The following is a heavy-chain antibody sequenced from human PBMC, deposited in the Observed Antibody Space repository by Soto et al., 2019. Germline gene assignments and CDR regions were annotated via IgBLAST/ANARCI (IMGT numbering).Heavy chain of an antibody. D-gene: IGHD3-22*01. J-gene: IGHJ4*02. CDR1: GFTFSSHV. Sequence: EVQILESGGGLVQPGGSLRLSCVASGFTFSSHVMTWVRQAPGKGLEWVSSINPKGGSTYYAESVKGRFTISRDNFRNTVFLQMSSLRNEDTAVYYCAKGYDSLWWEGYWGQGTQVIVSS. V-gene: IGHV3-23*01. CDR2: INPKGGST. CDR3: AKGYDSLWWEGY.